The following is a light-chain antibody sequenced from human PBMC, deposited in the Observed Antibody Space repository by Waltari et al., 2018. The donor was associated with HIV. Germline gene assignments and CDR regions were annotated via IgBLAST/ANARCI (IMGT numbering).Light chain of an antibody. CDR2: GDR. V-gene: IGLV1-40*01. J-gene: IGLJ2*01. CDR3: QSYDYWLSGAVV. Sequence: QSVLTQPSSVSGAPGQRVTISCTGSSSNLGAGYDVQWYHQLPGAAPKLLIYGDRNRPSGVPDRFSGSKSGTSASLAITGLQAEDEGDYYCQSYDYWLSGAVVFGGGTKLTVL. CDR1: SSNLGAGYD.